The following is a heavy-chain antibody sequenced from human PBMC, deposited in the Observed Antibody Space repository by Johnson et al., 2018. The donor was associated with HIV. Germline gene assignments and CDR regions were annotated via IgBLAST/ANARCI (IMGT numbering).Heavy chain of an antibody. CDR2: IKQDGSEK. CDR3: ATAPYYDFWSGPDAFDI. J-gene: IGHJ3*02. D-gene: IGHD3-3*01. CDR1: GFTFSSYW. Sequence: VLLLESGGGLVQPGGSLRLSCAASGFTFSSYWMSWVRQAPGKGLEWVANIKQDGSEKYYVDSVKGRFTISRDNAKNSLYLQMNSLRAEDTAVYYCATAPYYDFWSGPDAFDIWGQGTMVTVSS. V-gene: IGHV3-7*05.